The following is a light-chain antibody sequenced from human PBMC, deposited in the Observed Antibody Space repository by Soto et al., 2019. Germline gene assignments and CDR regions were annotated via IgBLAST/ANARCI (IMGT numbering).Light chain of an antibody. Sequence: EIVMTQSPVTLSASPGERVTLSCRASQSVDINLAWYQQKPGQSPRLLIYDASTRATDIPSRFSGSGSGTDFTLTISSLRPEDLAMYFCQQYSKWPPRYSFGQGTKLEMK. CDR1: QSVDIN. CDR3: QQYSKWPPRYS. V-gene: IGKV3-15*01. CDR2: DAS. J-gene: IGKJ2*03.